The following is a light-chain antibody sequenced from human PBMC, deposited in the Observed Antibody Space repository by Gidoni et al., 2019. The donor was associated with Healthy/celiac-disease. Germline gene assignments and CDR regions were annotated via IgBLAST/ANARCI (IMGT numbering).Light chain of an antibody. CDR1: QGISSY. V-gene: IGKV1-8*01. J-gene: IGKJ3*01. Sequence: AIRMTPSPSSFSASTGDRVTITCRASQGISSYLAWYQQKPGKAPKLLIYAASTLQSGVPSRFSGSGSGTDFTLTISCLQSEDFATYYCQQYYSYPRTFXPXTKVDIK. CDR2: AAS. CDR3: QQYYSYPRT.